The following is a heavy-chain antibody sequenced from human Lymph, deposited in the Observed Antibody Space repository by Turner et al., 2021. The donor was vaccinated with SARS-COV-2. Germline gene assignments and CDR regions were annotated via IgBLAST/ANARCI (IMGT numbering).Heavy chain of an antibody. CDR1: GGSISSSSYY. V-gene: IGHV4-39*01. Sequence: QLQLQESGPGLVKPSETLSLPCTVSGGSISSSSYYWGWIRQPPGKGLEWIGSIYYSGTTYYNPSHKSRVTISVDTSKNQFSLRLSSVTAADTAVYYCARNDRVVVQSFDYWGQGTLVTVSS. J-gene: IGHJ4*02. CDR2: IYYSGTT. CDR3: ARNDRVVVQSFDY. D-gene: IGHD3-22*01.